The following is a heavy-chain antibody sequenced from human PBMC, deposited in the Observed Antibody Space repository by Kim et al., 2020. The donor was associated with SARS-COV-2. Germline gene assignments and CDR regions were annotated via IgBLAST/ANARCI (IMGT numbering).Heavy chain of an antibody. CDR3: ARGGDYGGPYYYYGMDV. V-gene: IGHV3-20*01. D-gene: IGHD3-10*01. CDR2: INWNGGST. J-gene: IGHJ6*02. CDR1: GFTFDDYG. Sequence: GGSLRLSCAASGFTFDDYGMSWVRQAPGKGLEWVSGINWNGGSTGYADSVKGRFTISRDNAKNSLYLQMNSLRAEDTALYHCARGGDYGGPYYYYGMDVWGQGTTVTVSS.